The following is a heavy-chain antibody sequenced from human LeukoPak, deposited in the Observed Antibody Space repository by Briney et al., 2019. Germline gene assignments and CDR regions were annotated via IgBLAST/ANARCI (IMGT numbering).Heavy chain of an antibody. J-gene: IGHJ5*02. D-gene: IGHD6-13*01. CDR3: ARALPAAGTHNWFDP. V-gene: IGHV4-31*03. CDR1: GGSISSGGYY. CDR2: IYYSGST. Sequence: PSDTLSLTCTVSGGSISSGGYYWSWIRQHPGKGLEWIGYIYYSGSTYYNPSLKSRVTISVDTSKKQFSLKLSSVTAADTAVYYCARALPAAGTHNWFDPWGQGTLVTVSS.